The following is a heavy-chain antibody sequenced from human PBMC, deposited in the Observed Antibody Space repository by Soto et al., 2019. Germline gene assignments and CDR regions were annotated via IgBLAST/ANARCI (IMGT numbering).Heavy chain of an antibody. CDR1: GGSISSGGYY. V-gene: IGHV4-31*03. CDR3: AREEWDTAMGMEGTWFDP. Sequence: QVQLQESGPGLVKPSQTLSLTCTVSGGSISSGGYYWSWIRQHPGKSLEWIGYIYYRGSTYYNPYLKSRVTISVDTSKNQFPLELSSVTASDTAVYYCAREEWDTAMGMEGTWFDPWGQGTLVTVSS. J-gene: IGHJ5*02. D-gene: IGHD5-18*01. CDR2: IYYRGST.